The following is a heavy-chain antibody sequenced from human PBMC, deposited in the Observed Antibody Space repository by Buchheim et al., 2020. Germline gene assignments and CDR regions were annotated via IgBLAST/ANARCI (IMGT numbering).Heavy chain of an antibody. D-gene: IGHD3-10*01. CDR2: ISGSGGST. V-gene: IGHV3-23*01. Sequence: EVQLLESGGGLVQPGGSLRLSCAASGFTFSSYAMSWVRQAPGKGLEWVSAISGSGGSTYYADSVKGRFTISRDNAKNSLYLQMNSLRAEDTAVYYCARVTTMVRGAEYYFDYWGQGTL. J-gene: IGHJ4*02. CDR3: ARVTTMVRGAEYYFDY. CDR1: GFTFSSYA.